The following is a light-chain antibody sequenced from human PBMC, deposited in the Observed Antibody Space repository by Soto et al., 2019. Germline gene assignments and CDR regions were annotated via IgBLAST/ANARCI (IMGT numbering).Light chain of an antibody. Sequence: DIQMTQSPSTLSSSVGDRVTITCRASQSSRRWLAWYQQKPGKAPKLLIYRAASLEGGVQLRFSGSGSGTDFTLTISSLQPDDFATYYCQQYHSYALTFGGGTKVDIK. CDR2: RAA. V-gene: IGKV1-5*03. J-gene: IGKJ4*01. CDR3: QQYHSYALT. CDR1: QSSRRW.